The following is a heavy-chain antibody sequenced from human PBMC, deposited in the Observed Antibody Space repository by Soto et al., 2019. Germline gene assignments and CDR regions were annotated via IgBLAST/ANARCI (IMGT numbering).Heavy chain of an antibody. Sequence: QVQLVQSGAEVKKPGSSVKVSCKASGGTFSSYAISWVRQAPGQGLEWMGGIIPIFGTANYAQKFQGRVTITADESTSTAYIEVSSLTSEDTAVYYCARMGGDRTPYYCYCSMDVWGQGTTVTVSS. J-gene: IGHJ6*02. V-gene: IGHV1-69*12. CDR1: GGTFSSYA. CDR3: ARMGGDRTPYYCYCSMDV. CDR2: IIPIFGTA. D-gene: IGHD2-21*02.